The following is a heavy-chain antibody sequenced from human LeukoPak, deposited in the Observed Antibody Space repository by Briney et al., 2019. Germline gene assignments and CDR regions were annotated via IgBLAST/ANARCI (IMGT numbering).Heavy chain of an antibody. CDR1: DYSITNSW. J-gene: IGHJ6*03. V-gene: IGHV4-4*02. CDR2: IFHRGIP. Sequence: SETLSLTCAVSDYSITNSWWSWVRQSPGMRLEWIGQIFHRGIPNYNPSLKSRVTMSIDKSNNQVSLKMNSVTAADTAVYYCARVMGASWFFYLDVWGKGTTVTVSS. CDR3: ARVMGASWFFYLDV. D-gene: IGHD3-16*02.